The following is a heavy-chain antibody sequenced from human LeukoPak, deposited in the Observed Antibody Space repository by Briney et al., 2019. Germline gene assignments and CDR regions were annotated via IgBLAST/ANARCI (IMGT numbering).Heavy chain of an antibody. CDR3: ARDGRGSLAYYYGMDV. CDR2: ISYDGSNK. Sequence: GGSLRLSCAASGFTFSSYAMHWVRQAPGKGLEWVAVISYDGSNKYYADSVKGRFTISRDKSKNTLYLQMNSLRAEDTAVYYCARDGRGSLAYYYGMDVWGQGTTVTVSS. CDR1: GFTFSSYA. D-gene: IGHD3-10*01. J-gene: IGHJ6*02. V-gene: IGHV3-30*04.